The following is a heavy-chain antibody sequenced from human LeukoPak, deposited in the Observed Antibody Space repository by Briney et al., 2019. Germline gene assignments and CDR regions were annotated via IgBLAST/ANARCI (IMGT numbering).Heavy chain of an antibody. J-gene: IGHJ5*02. Sequence: ASVKVSCKASGYTFTGSYMHWVRQAPGQGLEWMGWINPNSGGTNYAQKFQGRVTMTRDTSISTAYMELSRLRSDDTAVYYCARGDIVVVPAAMRSGFDPWGQGTLVTVSS. CDR2: INPNSGGT. V-gene: IGHV1-2*02. CDR1: GYTFTGSY. CDR3: ARGDIVVVPAAMRSGFDP. D-gene: IGHD2-2*01.